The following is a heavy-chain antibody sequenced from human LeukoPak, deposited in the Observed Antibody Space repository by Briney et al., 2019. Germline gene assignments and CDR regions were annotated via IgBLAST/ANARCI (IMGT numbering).Heavy chain of an antibody. V-gene: IGHV3-30-3*01. Sequence: PGRSLRLSCAASGFTFSSYAMHWVRQAPGKGLEWVAVISYDGSNKYYADSVKGRFTISRDNSKNTLYLQMNGLRAEDTAVYYCAAYIVHGYWGQGTLVTVSS. J-gene: IGHJ4*02. CDR3: AAYIVHGY. CDR2: ISYDGSNK. D-gene: IGHD2-15*01. CDR1: GFTFSSYA.